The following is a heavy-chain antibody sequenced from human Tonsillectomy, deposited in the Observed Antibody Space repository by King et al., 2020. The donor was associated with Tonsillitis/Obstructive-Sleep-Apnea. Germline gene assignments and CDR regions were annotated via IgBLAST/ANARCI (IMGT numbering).Heavy chain of an antibody. CDR3: ARIDIVVVPAAMADAFDI. J-gene: IGHJ3*02. Sequence: VQLQQWGAGLLKPSETLSLTCAVYGGSFSGYYWSWIRQPPGKGLEWIGEIIHSGSTKYNPSLKSRVTISVDTSNNQFSLKLSSVTAADTAVYYCARIDIVVVPAAMADAFDIWGQGTMVTVSS. D-gene: IGHD2-2*01. CDR2: IIHSGST. CDR1: GGSFSGYY. V-gene: IGHV4-34*12.